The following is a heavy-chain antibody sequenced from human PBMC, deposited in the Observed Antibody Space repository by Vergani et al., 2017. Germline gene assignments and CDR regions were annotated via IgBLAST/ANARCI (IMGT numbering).Heavy chain of an antibody. V-gene: IGHV4-61*02. J-gene: IGHJ4*02. CDR3: ARFSSGFVA. CDR1: GGPFSGGSHY. D-gene: IGHD5-12*01. Sequence: QVHLQESGPGLVGPSETLSLTCTVSGGPFSGGSHYWSWIRQSAGKGLEWIGRIYNTGGTNYDPSLKTRVTMSVDTSKNQFSLKLASVTAADTAIYYCARFSSGFVAWGPGTRSPSPQ. CDR2: IYNTGGT.